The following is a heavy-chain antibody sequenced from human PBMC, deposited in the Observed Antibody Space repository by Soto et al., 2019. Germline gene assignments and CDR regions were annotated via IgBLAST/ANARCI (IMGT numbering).Heavy chain of an antibody. CDR2: INPSGGIT. CDR3: ARRSIFTWSDAFDI. Sequence: QVELVQSGAEVKKPGASVKVSCKAAGYTFTSYYMHWVRQAPGQGLEWMGFINPSGGITTYAQKFQARVTMTSDTSTSTVYMALRTLKSEDTAVYYCARRSIFTWSDAFDIWGQGTMVTVSA. D-gene: IGHD3-3*01. CDR1: GYTFTSYY. V-gene: IGHV1-46*01. J-gene: IGHJ3*02.